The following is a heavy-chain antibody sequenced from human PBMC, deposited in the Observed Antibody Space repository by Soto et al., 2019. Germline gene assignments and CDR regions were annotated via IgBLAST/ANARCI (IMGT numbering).Heavy chain of an antibody. CDR2: ITHSGTT. CDR3: QSPQLLVSRWVS. CDR1: GRSFTGFY. J-gene: IGHJ5*02. Sequence: QVQLQQWGAGLLKPSETLSLTCGVYGRSFTGFYWSWIRQPQGKGLDWLGAITHSGTTDWDPSLRSRLTLSGVMYRLQFHLKLTSLTDADTSVYSCQSPQLLVSRWVSCGQGTLVTVAS. D-gene: IGHD3-10*01. V-gene: IGHV4-34*02.